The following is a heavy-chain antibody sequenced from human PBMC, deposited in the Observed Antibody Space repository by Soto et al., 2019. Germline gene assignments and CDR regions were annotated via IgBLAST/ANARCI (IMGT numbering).Heavy chain of an antibody. CDR2: IRSKANSYAT. CDR1: GFTFSGSA. V-gene: IGHV3-73*02. D-gene: IGHD3-9*01. CDR3: EGHYDILTGWATPTDLFDY. J-gene: IGHJ4*02. Sequence: EVQLVESGGGLVQPGGSLKLSCAASGFTFSGSAMHWVRQASGKGLEWVGRIRSKANSYATAYAASVKGRFTISRDDSKNTAYLQMKSLKTEDTAVYYCEGHYDILTGWATPTDLFDYWGQGTLVTVSS.